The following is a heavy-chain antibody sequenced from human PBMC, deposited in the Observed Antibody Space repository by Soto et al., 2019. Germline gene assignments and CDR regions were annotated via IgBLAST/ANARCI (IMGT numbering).Heavy chain of an antibody. D-gene: IGHD2-15*01. CDR1: GGTFSSYT. CDR2: IIPILGIA. CDR3: ARGAYCSGGSCYVGNDAFDI. Sequence: SVKVSCKASGGTFSSYTISWVRQAPGQGLEWMGRIIPILGIANYAQKFQGRVTITADKSTSTAYMELSSLRSEDTAVYYCARGAYCSGGSCYVGNDAFDIWGQGTMVTVSS. V-gene: IGHV1-69*02. J-gene: IGHJ3*02.